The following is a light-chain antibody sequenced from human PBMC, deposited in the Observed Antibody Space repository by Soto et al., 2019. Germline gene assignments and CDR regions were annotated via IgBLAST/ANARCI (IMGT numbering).Light chain of an antibody. CDR3: LQDYHYQWK. Sequence: AIQMTQSPSSLSASVGDRVTITCRASQDIGNALGWYQQKPGKAPKRLICAASSLQSGVPSRFSGSGSGTDFTLTISRLQPEDFATYYCLQDYHYQWKFGQGTKVEIK. CDR2: AAS. V-gene: IGKV1-6*01. CDR1: QDIGNA. J-gene: IGKJ1*01.